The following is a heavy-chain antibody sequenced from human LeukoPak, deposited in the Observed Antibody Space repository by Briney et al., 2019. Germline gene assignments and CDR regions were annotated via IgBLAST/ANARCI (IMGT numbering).Heavy chain of an antibody. D-gene: IGHD6-13*01. V-gene: IGHV1-18*01. CDR1: GYTFTSYG. Sequence: ASVTVSCKASGYTFTSYGISWVRQAPGQGLEWMGWISAYNGNTNYAQNLQGRVTTSTDTSTSTAYMELRSLRSDDTAVYYCARDRRANLIAAADFHYWGQRTLGSASS. J-gene: IGHJ4*02. CDR3: ARDRRANLIAAADFHY. CDR2: ISAYNGNT.